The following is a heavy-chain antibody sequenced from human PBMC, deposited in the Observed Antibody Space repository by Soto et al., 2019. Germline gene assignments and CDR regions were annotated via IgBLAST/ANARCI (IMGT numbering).Heavy chain of an antibody. J-gene: IGHJ4*02. CDR3: ARHFSVDYFDY. Sequence: PSGTLSLTCTVSGGSMNRYYLNWIRQPPGKGLEWIGYIYYSGNTNYNPSLKSRVTISVDTSKNQFSLKLSSVTAADTAVYYCARHFSVDYFDYWGQGALVTVSS. CDR2: IYYSGNT. V-gene: IGHV4-59*01. CDR1: GGSMNRYY.